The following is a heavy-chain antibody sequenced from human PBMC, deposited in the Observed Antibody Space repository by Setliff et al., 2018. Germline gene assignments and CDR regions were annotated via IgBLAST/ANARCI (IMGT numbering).Heavy chain of an antibody. D-gene: IGHD2-21*01. Sequence: ASVKVSCKASGYTFITYGFSWVRQAPGQGLEWMGWISPYSGETNNAQKFQDRLSVTADTSSKTIYMELRSLTSDDTAVYFCTTSRAPRVVLAADFDLWGQGTLVTVS. V-gene: IGHV1-18*01. CDR2: ISPYSGET. J-gene: IGHJ4*02. CDR1: GYTFITYG. CDR3: TTSRAPRVVLAADFDL.